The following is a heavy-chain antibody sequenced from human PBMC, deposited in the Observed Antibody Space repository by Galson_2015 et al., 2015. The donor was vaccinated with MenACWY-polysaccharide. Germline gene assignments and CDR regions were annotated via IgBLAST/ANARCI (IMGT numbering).Heavy chain of an antibody. D-gene: IGHD4-17*01. CDR3: VRGRVTIGP. CDR1: GFIVSGYW. CDR2: IKQDENEK. V-gene: IGHV3-7*01. J-gene: IGHJ5*02. Sequence: SLRLSCAASGFIVSGYWMSWVRQAPGKGLEWVANIKQDENEKNYEDSEKGRFTISSDNAKNSLYLQMNSLRAEDTAVYYCVRGRVTIGPRAHGTLVTVSS.